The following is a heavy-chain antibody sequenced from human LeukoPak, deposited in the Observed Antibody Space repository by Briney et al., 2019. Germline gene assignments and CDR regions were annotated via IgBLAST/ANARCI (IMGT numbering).Heavy chain of an antibody. CDR2: VHSSGGT. CDR1: GGSMTGYY. CDR3: AKLANCGDDCYDGPHWFDP. J-gene: IGHJ5*02. Sequence: SETLSLTCTVSGGSMTGYYWAWIRQPPGKRLEWIGYVHSSGGTKYNPSLKSRVTVSIDMSKNQFSLNLRSVTAADTAAYYCAKLANCGDDCYDGPHWFDPWGQGRLVTVSS. D-gene: IGHD2-21*02. V-gene: IGHV4-59*08.